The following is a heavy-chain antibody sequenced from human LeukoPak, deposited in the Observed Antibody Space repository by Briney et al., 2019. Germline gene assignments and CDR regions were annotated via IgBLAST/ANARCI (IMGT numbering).Heavy chain of an antibody. D-gene: IGHD2-21*02. CDR3: ARDHPYCGGDCYSADAFDI. CDR2: IYCSGST. J-gene: IGHJ3*02. CDR1: GGSISSYY. V-gene: IGHV4-59*01. Sequence: SETLSLTCTVSGGSISSYYWSWIRQPPGKGLEWIGYIYCSGSTNYNPSLKSRVTISVDTSKNQFSLKLSSVTAADTAVYYCARDHPYCGGDCYSADAFDIWGQGTMVTVSS.